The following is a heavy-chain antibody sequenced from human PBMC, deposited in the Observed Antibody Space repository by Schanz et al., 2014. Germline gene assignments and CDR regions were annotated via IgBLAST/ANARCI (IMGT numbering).Heavy chain of an antibody. J-gene: IGHJ6*02. V-gene: IGHV3-23*04. CDR3: AKIRYDSSGYYLPYYGMDV. CDR1: GFTFSSYA. CDR2: LSGSSGGT. Sequence: LVESGGGVVQPGRSLRLSCAASGFTFSSYAMSWVRQPPGKGLEWISALSGSSGGTYYADSVKVRFIIPRDNSKNTLYLQMNSLRAEDTAVYYCAKIRYDSSGYYLPYYGMDVWGQGTTVIVSS. D-gene: IGHD3-22*01.